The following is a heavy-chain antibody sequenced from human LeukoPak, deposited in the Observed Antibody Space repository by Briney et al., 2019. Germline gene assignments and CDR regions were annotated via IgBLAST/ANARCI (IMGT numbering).Heavy chain of an antibody. D-gene: IGHD3-22*01. Sequence: PGGSLRLSCAASGFTFSSYSMNWVRQAPGKGLEWVSSISSSSSYIYYADLVKGRFTISRDNAKNSLYLQMNSLRAEDTAVYYCARDYGEGYYDSSGYYYWGQGTLVTVSS. CDR2: ISSSSSYI. CDR1: GFTFSSYS. J-gene: IGHJ4*02. CDR3: ARDYGEGYYDSSGYYY. V-gene: IGHV3-21*01.